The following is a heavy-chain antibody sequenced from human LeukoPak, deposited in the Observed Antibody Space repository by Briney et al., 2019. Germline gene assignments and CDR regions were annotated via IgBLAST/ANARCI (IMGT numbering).Heavy chain of an antibody. CDR2: INTNTGNP. J-gene: IGHJ5*02. CDR1: GCTFTSYA. V-gene: IGHV7-4-1*02. Sequence: ASVKVSCKASGCTFTSYAMNWVRQAPGQGLEWMGWINTNTGNPTYAQGFTGRFVFSLDTSVSTAYLQISSLKAEDTAVYYCARDDGYSYTNWFDPWGQGTLVTVSS. CDR3: ARDDGYSYTNWFDP. D-gene: IGHD5-18*01.